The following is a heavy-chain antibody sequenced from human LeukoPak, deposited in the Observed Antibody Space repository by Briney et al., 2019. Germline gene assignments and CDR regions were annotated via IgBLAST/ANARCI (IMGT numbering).Heavy chain of an antibody. D-gene: IGHD2-15*01. CDR1: GGSISSYY. J-gene: IGHJ6*03. Sequence: SETLSLTCTVSGGSISSYYWSWIRQPPGQGLEWIGYIYYSGSTNYNPSLKSRVTISVDTSKNQFSLKLSSVTAADTAVYYCARGRWLLRSYYYYYYMDVWGKGTTVTVSS. CDR2: IYYSGST. CDR3: ARGRWLLRSYYYYYYMDV. V-gene: IGHV4-59*01.